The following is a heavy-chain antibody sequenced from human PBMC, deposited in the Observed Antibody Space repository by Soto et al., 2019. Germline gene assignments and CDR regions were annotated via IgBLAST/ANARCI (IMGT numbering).Heavy chain of an antibody. CDR2: IYYSGIA. V-gene: IGHV4-59*01. J-gene: IGHJ4*02. CDR1: GGSISTYY. CDR3: ARGDSNTWYWDYFDN. D-gene: IGHD6-13*01. Sequence: QVQLQESGPGLVKPSETLSLTCTVSGGSISTYYWSWIRQPLGKGLEWIGYIYYSGIANYNPSLKSRVTISVDTSKNQFSLKLSSVTAADTAVYYCARGDSNTWYWDYFDNWGQGALVTVSS.